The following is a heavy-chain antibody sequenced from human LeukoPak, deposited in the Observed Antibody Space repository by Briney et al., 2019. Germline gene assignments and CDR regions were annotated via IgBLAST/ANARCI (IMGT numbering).Heavy chain of an antibody. CDR1: GGSISSSSYY. V-gene: IGHV4-39*01. CDR2: IYYSGST. D-gene: IGHD3-22*01. Sequence: PSETLSLTCTVSGGSISSSSYYWGWIRQPPGQGLEWIGSIYYSGSTYYNPSLKRRVTISVATSKNQFSLKLSSVTAADTAVYYCARLTPYYDSSGYYSCWGQGTLVTVSA. J-gene: IGHJ4*02. CDR3: ARLTPYYDSSGYYSC.